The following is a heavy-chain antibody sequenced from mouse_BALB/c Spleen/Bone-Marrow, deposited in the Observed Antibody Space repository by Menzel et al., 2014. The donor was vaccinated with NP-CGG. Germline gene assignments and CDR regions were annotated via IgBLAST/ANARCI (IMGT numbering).Heavy chain of an antibody. D-gene: IGHD4-1*01. J-gene: IGHJ2*01. Sequence: EVMLVESGGGLVKLGGSLKLSCAASGFTFSSYYMSWVRQTPEKRLELVAAINSNGGSTYYPDTVKGRFTISRDNAKNTLYLQMNSLKSEDTALYYCARRGWDGYFDYWGQGTTLTVSS. CDR2: INSNGGST. CDR1: GFTFSSYY. CDR3: ARRGWDGYFDY. V-gene: IGHV5-6-2*01.